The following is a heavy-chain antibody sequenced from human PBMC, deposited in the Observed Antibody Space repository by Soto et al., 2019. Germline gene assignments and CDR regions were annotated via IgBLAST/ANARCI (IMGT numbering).Heavy chain of an antibody. Sequence: QVQLQESGPGLVKPSGTLSLTCAVSGASISSSNWWSWVRQPPGKGLEWIGEIYHSGSTNYNPSLKSRVTISVDKSKNQFSLKLSSVTAADTAVYYCARRPDTYYYDSSGYGSGYWGQGTLVTVSS. J-gene: IGHJ4*02. CDR3: ARRPDTYYYDSSGYGSGY. D-gene: IGHD3-22*01. CDR2: IYHSGST. V-gene: IGHV4-4*02. CDR1: GASISSSNW.